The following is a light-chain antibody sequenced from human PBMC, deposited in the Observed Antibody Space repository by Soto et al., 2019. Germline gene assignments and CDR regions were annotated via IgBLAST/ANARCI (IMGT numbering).Light chain of an antibody. CDR1: QSVSSSY. J-gene: IGKJ2*01. CDR2: GVS. CDR3: QHFGSSSYT. V-gene: IGKV3-20*01. Sequence: DIVLTQSPGTLSLSPGERATLSCRASQSVSSSYLAWYQQRPGQAPRLLMCGVSSRATGIPDRFSGSGSGTDFTLTISRLEPEDFAVYYCQHFGSSSYTFGQGTKLEIK.